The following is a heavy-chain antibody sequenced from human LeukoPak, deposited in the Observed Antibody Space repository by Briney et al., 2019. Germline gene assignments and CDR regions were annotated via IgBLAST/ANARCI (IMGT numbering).Heavy chain of an antibody. CDR2: ITGSGNST. CDR1: GFTFSNYA. Sequence: GGSLRLSCAVSGFTFSNYAMTWVRQAPGKGLEWVSEITGSGNSTYYADSVKGRFTISRDNSKNTLYLQMNSLRAEDAAVYYCVVYGGSDTNAFDIWGQGTMVTVSS. CDR3: VVYGGSDTNAFDI. J-gene: IGHJ3*02. D-gene: IGHD5-12*01. V-gene: IGHV3-23*01.